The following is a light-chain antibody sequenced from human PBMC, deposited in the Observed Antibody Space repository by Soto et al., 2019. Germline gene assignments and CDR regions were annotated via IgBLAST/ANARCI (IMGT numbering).Light chain of an antibody. J-gene: IGKJ2*01. CDR1: QSVSSSY. CDR3: RQYGSTTMHT. V-gene: IGKV3-20*01. CDR2: GAS. Sequence: EIVLTQSPGTLSLSPGERATLSCRASQSVSSSYLAWYQQKPGQAPRLLIYGASSRATGIPHTFSGSGSGTEYALPISRLEPAEFVVYYCRQYGSTTMHTFGQGTKLEIK.